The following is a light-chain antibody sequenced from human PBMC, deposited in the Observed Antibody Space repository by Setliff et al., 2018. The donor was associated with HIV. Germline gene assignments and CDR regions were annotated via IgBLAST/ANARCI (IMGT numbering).Light chain of an antibody. CDR3: QQFFSTPET. CDR1: QSVLHSSHNKNY. CDR2: WAS. J-gene: IGKJ1*01. V-gene: IGKV4-1*01. Sequence: DIVITQSPDSLSMSVGGRATINCKASQSVLHSSHNKNYLAWYQQKPGQPPKLLIYWASIRESGVPDRFSGSGSGTDFTPTISSLQAEDVAVYYCQQFFSTPETFGQGTKVDSK.